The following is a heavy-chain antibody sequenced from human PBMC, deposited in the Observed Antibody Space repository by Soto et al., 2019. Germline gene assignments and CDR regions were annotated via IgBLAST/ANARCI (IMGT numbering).Heavy chain of an antibody. V-gene: IGHV4-30-4*01. J-gene: IGHJ4*02. CDR3: ARGGGIVVVTAPYDH. CDR2: IYYSGST. D-gene: IGHD2-21*02. Sequence: SETLSLTCTVSGGSISSGDYYWSWIRQPPGKGLEWIGYIYYSGSTYYNPSLKSRVTISVDTSKNQFSLKLSSVTAADTAVYYCARGGGIVVVTAPYDHWGQGTLVTVSS. CDR1: GGSISSGDYY.